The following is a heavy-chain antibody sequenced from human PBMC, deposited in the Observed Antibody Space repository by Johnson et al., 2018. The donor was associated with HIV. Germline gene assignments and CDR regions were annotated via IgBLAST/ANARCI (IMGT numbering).Heavy chain of an antibody. CDR2: ISYDGSNK. Sequence: QVQLVESGGGVVQPGRSLRLSCAASGFTFSSYAMPWVRQAPGNVLEWVAVISYDGSNKYYAHSVTGRFTISRDNSKNPLYLQMNSLRAEDTAVYYCARDGSQLADAFDIWGQGTMVTVSS. CDR3: ARDGSQLADAFDI. J-gene: IGHJ3*02. D-gene: IGHD6-6*01. V-gene: IGHV3-30*04. CDR1: GFTFSSYA.